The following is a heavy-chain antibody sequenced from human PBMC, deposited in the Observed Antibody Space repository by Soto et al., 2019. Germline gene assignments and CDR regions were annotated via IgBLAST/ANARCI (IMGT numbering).Heavy chain of an antibody. Sequence: QLQLQESGSGLVKHSQNLSLTCAVSGGYISSGGYSWSWIRKPPGKGLEWIGYIYHSGSTYYTPSLNSRVTISVDRSKNQFSRKLSSVTAADTAVYYCASGRTTALDYWGQGTLVTVSS. CDR3: ASGRTTALDY. CDR2: IYHSGST. V-gene: IGHV4-30-2*01. J-gene: IGHJ4*02. D-gene: IGHD4-17*01. CDR1: GGYISSGGYS.